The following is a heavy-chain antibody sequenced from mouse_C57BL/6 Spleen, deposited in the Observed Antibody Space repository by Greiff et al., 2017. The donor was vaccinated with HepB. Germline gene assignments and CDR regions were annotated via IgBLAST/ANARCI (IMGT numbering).Heavy chain of an antibody. CDR3: ARGYGSSYYAMDY. CDR2: IWSDGST. V-gene: IGHV2-6*03. CDR1: GFSLTSYG. D-gene: IGHD1-1*01. Sequence: VQGVESGPGLVAPSQSLSITCTVSGFSLTSYGVHWVRQPPGKGLEWLVVIWSDGSTTYNSALKSRLSISKDNSKSQVFLKMNSLQTDDTAMYYCARGYGSSYYAMDYWGQGTSVTVSS. J-gene: IGHJ4*01.